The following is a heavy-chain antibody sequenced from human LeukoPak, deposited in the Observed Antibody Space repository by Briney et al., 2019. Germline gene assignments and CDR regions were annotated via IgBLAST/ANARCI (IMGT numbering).Heavy chain of an antibody. CDR1: GYTFSDYY. CDR3: ARGRYSSGWYRFSDY. J-gene: IGHJ4*02. CDR2: INPYSGGT. D-gene: IGHD6-19*01. Sequence: ASVNVSCTASGYTFSDYYMHWVRQAPGQGLEWMGWINPYSGGTNYAQKFQGRVTMTRDTSISTAYMELSRLRSDDTAVYYCARGRYSSGWYRFSDYWGQGTLVTVSS. V-gene: IGHV1-2*02.